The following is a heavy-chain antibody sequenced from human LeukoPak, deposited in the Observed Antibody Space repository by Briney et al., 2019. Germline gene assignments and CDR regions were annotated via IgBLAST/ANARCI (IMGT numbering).Heavy chain of an antibody. CDR3: ARDCDSGGNDQVCY. CDR2: IKQDGSEK. V-gene: IGHV3-7*03. Sequence: GGSLRLSCAASGFTFSSYWMSWVRQAPGKGLEWVANIKQDGSEKYYVDSVKGRFTISRDNAKNSLYLQMSSLRADDTAVYYCARDCDSGGNDQVCYWGQGTLVTVSS. CDR1: GFTFSSYW. J-gene: IGHJ4*02. D-gene: IGHD4-23*01.